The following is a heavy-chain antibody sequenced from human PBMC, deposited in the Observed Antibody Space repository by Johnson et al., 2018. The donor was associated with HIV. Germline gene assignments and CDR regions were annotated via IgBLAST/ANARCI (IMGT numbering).Heavy chain of an antibody. CDR3: AKDKQQLVRGGAFDI. CDR2: ISWNSGSI. J-gene: IGHJ3*02. V-gene: IGHV3-9*01. D-gene: IGHD6-6*01. CDR1: GFTFDDYA. Sequence: VQLVESGGGLVQPGRSLRLSCAASGFTFDDYAMHWVRQAPGKGLEWVSGISWNSGSIGYADSVKGRFTISSDNAKNYLYLQMNSLRAEDTALYYCAKDKQQLVRGGAFDIWGQGTMVTVSS.